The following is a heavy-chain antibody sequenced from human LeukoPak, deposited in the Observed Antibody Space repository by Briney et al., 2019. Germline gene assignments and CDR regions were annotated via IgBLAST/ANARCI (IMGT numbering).Heavy chain of an antibody. V-gene: IGHV3-74*01. CDR3: ATVSEY. CDR2: INNDGTAT. Sequence: GGSLRLSCAASGFTLNYFWLHWVRQVPGKGLVWVSGINNDGTATYYADSVKGRFTISRDNAKNTVYLQMNGLRAEDTSVYFCATVSEYWGQGTLVTVSS. CDR1: GFTLNYFW. J-gene: IGHJ4*02.